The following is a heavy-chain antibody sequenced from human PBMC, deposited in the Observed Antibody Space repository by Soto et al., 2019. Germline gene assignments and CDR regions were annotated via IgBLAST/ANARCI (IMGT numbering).Heavy chain of an antibody. Sequence: GGSLRLSCAASGLRFSSYSMTWVRQAPGKGLEWVAAISDGGGTTYYADSVKGRFTISRDNAKNTLYLQMNSLRAEDTAVYYCARGPLRVTNWFDPWGQGTLVTVSS. CDR2: ISDGGGTT. D-gene: IGHD4-17*01. CDR3: ARGPLRVTNWFDP. CDR1: GLRFSSYS. V-gene: IGHV3-23*01. J-gene: IGHJ5*02.